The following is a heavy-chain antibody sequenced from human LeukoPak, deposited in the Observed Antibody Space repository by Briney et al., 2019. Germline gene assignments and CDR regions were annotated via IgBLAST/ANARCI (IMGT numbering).Heavy chain of an antibody. D-gene: IGHD6-19*01. J-gene: IGHJ4*02. V-gene: IGHV3-7*01. CDR1: GFTFTNYW. CDR3: ARKYSSFDY. Sequence: GGSLRLSCAASGFTFTNYWMSWVRQAPGKGLEWVANINQDGGEKYYVDSVKGRFTISRDNAKNSLYLQMNSLRAEDTAVYYCARKYSSFDYWGQGTLVTVSS. CDR2: INQDGGEK.